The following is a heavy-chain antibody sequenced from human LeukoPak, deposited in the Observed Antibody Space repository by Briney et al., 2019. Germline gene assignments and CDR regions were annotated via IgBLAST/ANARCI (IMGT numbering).Heavy chain of an antibody. CDR3: ARRAYSHEWFDP. Sequence: GESLKISCKASGYTFTNYWIGWVRQMPGNGLEWMGTIYPGDSDTRYSPSFQGHVTISADRSISTAYLQWSSLRASDSAMYYCARRAYSHEWFDPWGQGTLVTVSS. CDR1: GYTFTNYW. V-gene: IGHV5-51*01. CDR2: IYPGDSDT. D-gene: IGHD5-12*01. J-gene: IGHJ5*02.